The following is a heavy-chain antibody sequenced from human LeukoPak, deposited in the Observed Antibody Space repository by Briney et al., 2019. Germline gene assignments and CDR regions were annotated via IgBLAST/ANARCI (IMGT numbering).Heavy chain of an antibody. Sequence: GGSLRLSCAGSGFILNNYAMHWVRQPPGKGLEWVSGISWNSGSIDYADSVKGRFTISRDNAKNSLYLQMNSLRVEDTAFYYCAKDNRRHYTSGPNPDSLHWGQGALVTVSS. D-gene: IGHD6-19*01. CDR2: ISWNSGSI. J-gene: IGHJ4*02. V-gene: IGHV3-9*01. CDR1: GFILNNYA. CDR3: AKDNRRHYTSGPNPDSLH.